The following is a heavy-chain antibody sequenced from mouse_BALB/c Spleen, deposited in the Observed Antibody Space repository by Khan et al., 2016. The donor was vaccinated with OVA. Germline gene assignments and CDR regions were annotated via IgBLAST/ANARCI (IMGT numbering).Heavy chain of an antibody. J-gene: IGHJ2*01. CDR3: TRDRIDY. V-gene: IGHV1-7*01. CDR1: GYTFTTYW. CDR2: INPTSGYT. Sequence: QMQLEESGAELPKPGASVKMSCKASGYTFTTYWMHWIKQRPGQGLEGIGYINPTSGYTDYNEKFKDRATLSADKSSSTAYMQLTSLTSEDSAVYYCTRDRIDYWGQGTTLTVSS.